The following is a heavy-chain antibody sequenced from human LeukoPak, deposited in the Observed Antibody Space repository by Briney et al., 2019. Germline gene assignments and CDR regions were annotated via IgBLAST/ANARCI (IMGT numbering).Heavy chain of an antibody. J-gene: IGHJ6*03. V-gene: IGHV4-61*02. CDR2: IYTSGST. Sequence: PSQTLSLTCTVSGGSISSGSYYWSWIRQPAGKGLECIGRIYTSGSTNYNPSLKSRVTISVDTSKNQFSLKLSSVTAADTAVYYCARARGRYRNYYYYMDVWGKGTTVIVSS. CDR3: ARARGRYRNYYYYMDV. CDR1: GGSISSGSYY. D-gene: IGHD3-16*02.